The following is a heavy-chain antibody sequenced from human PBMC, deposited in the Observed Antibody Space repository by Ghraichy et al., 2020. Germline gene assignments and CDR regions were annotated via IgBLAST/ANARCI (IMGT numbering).Heavy chain of an antibody. D-gene: IGHD5-18*01. V-gene: IGHV4-59*01. CDR3: ARAWGVDTAMVRNYYYYYGMDV. CDR1: GGSISSYY. CDR2: IYYSGST. J-gene: IGHJ6*02. Sequence: SETLSLTCTVSGGSISSYYWSWIRQPPGKGLEWIGYIYYSGSTNYNPSLKSRVTISVDTSKNQFSLKLSSVTAADTAVYYCARAWGVDTAMVRNYYYYYGMDVWGQGTTVTVSS.